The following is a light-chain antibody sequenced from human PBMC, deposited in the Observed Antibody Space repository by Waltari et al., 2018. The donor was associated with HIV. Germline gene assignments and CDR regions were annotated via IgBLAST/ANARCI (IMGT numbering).Light chain of an antibody. Sequence: DIQVPQSPSPLSASVGDRVTITCRASQGIRNGLGWYQQKPGKAPKRLIYTASTLQSGVPSRFSGSGSGTEFTLTISSLQPEEFATYYCLQHHSYPLTFGQGTKVDIK. CDR2: TAS. CDR1: QGIRNG. J-gene: IGKJ1*01. V-gene: IGKV1-17*01. CDR3: LQHHSYPLT.